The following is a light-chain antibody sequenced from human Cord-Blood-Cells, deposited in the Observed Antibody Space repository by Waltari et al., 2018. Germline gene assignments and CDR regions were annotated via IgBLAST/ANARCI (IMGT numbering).Light chain of an antibody. CDR3: QQSYSTPLT. CDR1: QSISSY. V-gene: IGKV1-39*01. Sequence: NQLAQGPSAISGSVGDRVTITCRASQSISSYLNWYQQKPGKAPKLLIYAASSLQSGVPSRFSGSGSGTDFTLTISSLQPEDFATYYCQQSYSTPLTFGGGTKVEIK. CDR2: AAS. J-gene: IGKJ4*01.